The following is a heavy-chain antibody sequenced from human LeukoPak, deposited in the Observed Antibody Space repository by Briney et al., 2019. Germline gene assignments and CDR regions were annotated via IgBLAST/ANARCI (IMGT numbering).Heavy chain of an antibody. Sequence: GGSLRLSCAASGFSFSSYWMNWVRQAPGKGLEWVANIKQGGSETYYVDSVKGRFAISRDIAKNSLYLQMNSLRAEDTAVYYCARGVLYSTDAFDIWGQGTMVIVSS. CDR3: ARGVLYSTDAFDI. D-gene: IGHD5-18*01. CDR2: IKQGGSET. V-gene: IGHV3-7*01. J-gene: IGHJ3*02. CDR1: GFSFSSYW.